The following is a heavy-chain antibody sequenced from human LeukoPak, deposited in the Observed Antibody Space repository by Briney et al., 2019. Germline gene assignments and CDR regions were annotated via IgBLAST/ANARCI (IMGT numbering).Heavy chain of an antibody. CDR3: ARDQGAWGYGYNFDY. D-gene: IGHD3-16*01. Sequence: GGSLRLSCAASGFTFSSYGMHWVRQAPGKGLEWVAVISYDGSDKFYADSVKGRFTIPRDNSKNTLHLQMISLRAEDTAVYYCARDQGAWGYGYNFDYWGQGTLVTVSS. V-gene: IGHV3-30*03. CDR2: ISYDGSDK. CDR1: GFTFSSYG. J-gene: IGHJ4*02.